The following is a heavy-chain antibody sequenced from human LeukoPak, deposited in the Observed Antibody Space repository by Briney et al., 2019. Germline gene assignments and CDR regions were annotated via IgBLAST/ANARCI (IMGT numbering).Heavy chain of an antibody. CDR2: IYFSGST. Sequence: SETLSLTCTVSGGSISSYYWSWIRQPPGKGLEWIGYIYFSGSTYYNPSLKSRVILSVDTSKNQFSLKLSSVTAADTAVYYCARASLHDAFDIWGQGTMVTVSS. CDR1: GGSISSYY. CDR3: ARASLHDAFDI. V-gene: IGHV4-30-4*08. J-gene: IGHJ3*02.